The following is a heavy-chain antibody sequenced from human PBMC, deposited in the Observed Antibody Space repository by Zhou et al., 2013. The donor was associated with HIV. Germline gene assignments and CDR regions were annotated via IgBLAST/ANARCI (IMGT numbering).Heavy chain of an antibody. V-gene: IGHV1-24*01. CDR3: TTDHPVMTTVVTVSRAFDI. Sequence: QVQLVQSGAEVKKPGASVKVSCKVSGYTLTELSIHWVRQAPGKGLEWMGGFAPEDGETIYAQKFQGRVTMTEDTSTDTAYMELSSLRSEDTAVYYCTTDHPVMTTVVTVSRAFDIWGQGTVVTVSS. CDR2: FAPEDGET. J-gene: IGHJ3*02. D-gene: IGHD4-17*01. CDR1: GYTLTELS.